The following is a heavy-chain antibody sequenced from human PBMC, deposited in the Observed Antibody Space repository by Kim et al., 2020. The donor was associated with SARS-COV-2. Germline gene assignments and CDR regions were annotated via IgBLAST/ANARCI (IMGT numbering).Heavy chain of an antibody. J-gene: IGHJ5*02. CDR3: AREEWELLGGEGNWFDP. D-gene: IGHD1-26*01. CDR2: IKQDGSEK. V-gene: IGHV3-7*01. CDR1: GFTFSSYW. Sequence: GGSLRLSCAASGFTFSSYWMSWVRQAPGKGLEWVANIKQDGSEKYYVDSVKGRFTISRDNAKNSLYLQMNSLRAEDTAVYYCAREEWELLGGEGNWFDPWGQGTLVTVSS.